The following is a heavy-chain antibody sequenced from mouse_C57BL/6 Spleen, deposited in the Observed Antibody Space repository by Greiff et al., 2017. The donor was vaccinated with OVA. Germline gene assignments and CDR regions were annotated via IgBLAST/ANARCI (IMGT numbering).Heavy chain of an antibody. J-gene: IGHJ4*01. CDR1: GFSLTSYG. CDR3: AKTGYDYDDYAMDY. D-gene: IGHD2-4*01. CDR2: IWRGGST. V-gene: IGHV2-5*01. Sequence: VKVVESGPGLVQPSQSLSITCTVSGFSLTSYGVHWVRQSPGKGLEWLGVIWRGGSTDYNAAFMSRLSITKDNSKSQVFFKMNSLQADDTAIYYCAKTGYDYDDYAMDYWGQGTSVTVSS.